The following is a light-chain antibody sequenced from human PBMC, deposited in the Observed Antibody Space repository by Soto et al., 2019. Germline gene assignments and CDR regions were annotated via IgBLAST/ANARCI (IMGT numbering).Light chain of an antibody. V-gene: IGKV1-5*03. CDR1: RSISSW. J-gene: IGKJ1*01. CDR3: QQYNSYSGT. Sequence: DIQMTQSPSTLPASVGDRVTITCRASRSISSWLAWYQQKPGKAPKLLIYKASSLESGVPSRFSGSGSGTEFTLTISSLQPDDFATYYCQQYNSYSGTFGQGTKVDI. CDR2: KAS.